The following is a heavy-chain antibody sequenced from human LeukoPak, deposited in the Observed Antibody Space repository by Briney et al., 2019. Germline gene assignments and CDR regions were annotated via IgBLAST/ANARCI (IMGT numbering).Heavy chain of an antibody. Sequence: AGGSLRLLCAASELTLINNYMIWVRQAPEKGLEWVLIIYSSCCTYYADSVKGRFTISRDNSKNTLYLQMNSLRAEDTAVYYCARVIQAQLLKGYFDYWGQGALVTVSS. D-gene: IGHD2-2*01. CDR1: ELTLINNY. J-gene: IGHJ4*02. CDR2: IYSSCCT. V-gene: IGHV3-53*01. CDR3: ARVIQAQLLKGYFDY.